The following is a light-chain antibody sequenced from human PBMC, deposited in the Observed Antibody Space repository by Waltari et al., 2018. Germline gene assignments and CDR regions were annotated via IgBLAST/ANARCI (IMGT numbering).Light chain of an antibody. Sequence: SSELTQDPAVSVALGQTVRITCQGDSLRSYYASWYQQKPGQAPVLVIYGQNNRPSGLPDRFSGSSSGNTASLTITGAQAEDEADYYCNSRDSSGNHVVFGGGTKLTVL. CDR3: NSRDSSGNHVV. CDR2: GQN. J-gene: IGLJ2*01. CDR1: SLRSYY. V-gene: IGLV3-19*01.